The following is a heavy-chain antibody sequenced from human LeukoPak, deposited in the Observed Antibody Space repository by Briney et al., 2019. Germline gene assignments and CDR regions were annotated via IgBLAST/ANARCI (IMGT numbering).Heavy chain of an antibody. CDR3: ARDGNVLRYFDWLAYGMDV. V-gene: IGHV4-34*01. CDR2: INHSGST. CDR1: GGSFSGYY. Sequence: SETLSLTCAVYGGSFSGYYWSWIRQPPGKGLEWLGEINHSGSTNYNPSLKSRVTISVDPSKNQFSLKLSSVTAADTAVYYCARDGNVLRYFDWLAYGMDVWGQGTTVTVSS. J-gene: IGHJ6*02. D-gene: IGHD3-9*01.